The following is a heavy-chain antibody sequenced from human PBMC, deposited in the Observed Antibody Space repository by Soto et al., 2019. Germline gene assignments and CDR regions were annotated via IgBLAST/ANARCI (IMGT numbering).Heavy chain of an antibody. Sequence: GGSLRLSCAASGFTFSSYAMHWVRQAPGKGLEWVAVISYDGSNKYYADSVKGRFTISRDNSKNTLYLQMNSLRAEDTAVYYCARVMDSSGHIVDYWGQGXLVTVSS. V-gene: IGHV3-30-3*01. CDR3: ARVMDSSGHIVDY. J-gene: IGHJ4*02. CDR2: ISYDGSNK. D-gene: IGHD3-22*01. CDR1: GFTFSSYA.